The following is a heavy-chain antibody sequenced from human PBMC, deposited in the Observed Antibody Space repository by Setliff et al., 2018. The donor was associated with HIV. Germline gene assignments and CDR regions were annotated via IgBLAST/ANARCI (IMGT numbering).Heavy chain of an antibody. V-gene: IGHV4-61*01. CDR1: GGSVSSFNYY. D-gene: IGHD3-22*01. Sequence: SETLSLTCSVSGGSVSSFNYYWSWIRQPPGKGLEWIGYIHYTGSTTYNPSLKSRVTMSVDTSKNQFSLKLSSVTAADTAVYYCARDRLTYYFDYWGQGILVTVSS. CDR2: IHYTGST. CDR3: ARDRLTYYFDY. J-gene: IGHJ4*02.